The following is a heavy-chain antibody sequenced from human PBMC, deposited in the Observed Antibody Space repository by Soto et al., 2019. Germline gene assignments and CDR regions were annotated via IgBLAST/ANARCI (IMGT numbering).Heavy chain of an antibody. J-gene: IGHJ4*02. Sequence: GASVKVSCKVSGYTLTELSMHWVRQAPGKGLEWMGGFDPEDGETIYAQKFQGRVTMTEDTSTDTAYMELSSLRSEDTAVYYCATDAAYCGGDCYIIDYRGQGTLVTVSS. CDR3: ATDAAYCGGDCYIIDY. V-gene: IGHV1-24*01. CDR2: FDPEDGET. D-gene: IGHD2-21*01. CDR1: GYTLTELS.